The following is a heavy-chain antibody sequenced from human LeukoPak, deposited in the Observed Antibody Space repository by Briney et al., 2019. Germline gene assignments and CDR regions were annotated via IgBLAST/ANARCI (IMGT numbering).Heavy chain of an antibody. CDR1: GLTFDDYA. J-gene: IGHJ4*02. Sequence: GGSLRLSCAASGLTFDDYAMHWVRQAPGKGLEWVSGISWNSGSIGYADSVKGRFTISRDNAKNSLYLQMNSLRAEDTALYYCAKDSSGYGSGSYIYDYWGQGTLVTVSS. CDR3: AKDSSGYGSGSYIYDY. CDR2: ISWNSGSI. V-gene: IGHV3-9*01. D-gene: IGHD3-10*01.